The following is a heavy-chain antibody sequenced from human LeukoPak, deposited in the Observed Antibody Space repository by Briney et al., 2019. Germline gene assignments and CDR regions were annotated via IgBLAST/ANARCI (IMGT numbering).Heavy chain of an antibody. CDR3: ARVWLPSYYDSSGYWEYFQH. V-gene: IGHV1-2*06. J-gene: IGHJ1*01. CDR1: GYTFTAYY. Sequence: ASVKVSCKASGYTFTAYYIHWVRRAPGQGLEWMGRIDPNSGDTDYAQEFQGRVTMTRDTSITTAQMELTRLRSDDTAVYYCARVWLPSYYDSSGYWEYFQHWGQGTLVTVSS. CDR2: IDPNSGDT. D-gene: IGHD3-22*01.